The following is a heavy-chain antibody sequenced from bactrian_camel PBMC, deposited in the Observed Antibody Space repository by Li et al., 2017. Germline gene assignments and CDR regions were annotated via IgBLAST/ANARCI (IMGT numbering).Heavy chain of an antibody. Sequence: DVQLVESGGGLVQAGGSLTLSCASAGYTISTYYREFCMGWFRQAPGKGREGVATFYSDGTTYVCADSVKGRFTISQDNAKNTVYLQMNSLKPEDTAMYYCNKHCQPRDGSLYQDYWGQGTQVTVS. V-gene: IGHV3S40*01. D-gene: IGHD1*01. CDR2: FYSDGTTY. CDR1: GYTISTYY. J-gene: IGHJ4*01. CDR3: NKHCQPRDGSLYQDY.